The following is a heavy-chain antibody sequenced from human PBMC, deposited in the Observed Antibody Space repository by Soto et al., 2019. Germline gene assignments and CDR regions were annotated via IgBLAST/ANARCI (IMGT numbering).Heavy chain of an antibody. CDR1: GGSISSGDYY. Sequence: SETLSLTCTVSGGSISSGDYYWSWIRQPPGKGLEWIGYIYYSGSTYYNPSLKSRVTISVDTSKNQFSLQMSGLRAEDTALYYCARDKYTNYVNYFDLWGQGTLVTVSS. J-gene: IGHJ5*02. D-gene: IGHD3-16*01. V-gene: IGHV4-30-4*01. CDR3: ARDKYTNYVNYFDL. CDR2: IYYSGST.